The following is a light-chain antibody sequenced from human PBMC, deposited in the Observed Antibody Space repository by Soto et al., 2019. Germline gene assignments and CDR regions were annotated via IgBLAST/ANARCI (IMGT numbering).Light chain of an antibody. V-gene: IGKV3-11*01. CDR3: QQRSSWHT. CDR2: AAS. Sequence: EIVLTQSPATLSLSPGERATLSCRASQSVSSYLAWYQQKPGQAPRLLIYAASNRATGIPARFSGSGSGTDFTLTISSLEPEDSAIYYCQQRSSWHTFGQGTKVDIK. J-gene: IGKJ1*01. CDR1: QSVSSY.